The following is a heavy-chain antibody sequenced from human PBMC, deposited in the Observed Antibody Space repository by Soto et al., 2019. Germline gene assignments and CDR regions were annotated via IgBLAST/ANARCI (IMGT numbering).Heavy chain of an antibody. CDR2: IWYDGSNK. Sequence: GGSLRLSCAASGFTFSSYGMHWVRQAPGKGLEWVAVIWYDGSNKYYADSVKGRFTISRDNSKNTLYLQMNSLRAEDTAVYYCARDGAGPAYYYGSGSYYNGHYYYYMDVWGKGTTVTVSS. CDR1: GFTFSSYG. J-gene: IGHJ6*03. D-gene: IGHD3-10*01. V-gene: IGHV3-33*01. CDR3: ARDGAGPAYYYGSGSYYNGHYYYYMDV.